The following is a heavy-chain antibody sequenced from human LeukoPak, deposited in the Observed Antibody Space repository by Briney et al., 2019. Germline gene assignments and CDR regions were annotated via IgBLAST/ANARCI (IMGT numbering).Heavy chain of an antibody. CDR1: GGSISSGGYS. CDR2: IYHSGSI. V-gene: IGHV4-30-2*01. CDR3: ARVFQDAFDI. Sequence: SETLSLTCAVSGGSISSGGYSWSWIRQPPGKGLEWIGFIYHSGSIYYNPSLKSRVTISVDRSKNQFSLNLSSVTAADTAVYYCARVFQDAFDIWGQGTMVTVSS. J-gene: IGHJ3*02.